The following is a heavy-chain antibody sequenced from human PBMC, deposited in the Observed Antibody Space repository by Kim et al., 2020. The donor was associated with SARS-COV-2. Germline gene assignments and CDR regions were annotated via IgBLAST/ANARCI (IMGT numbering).Heavy chain of an antibody. CDR2: INHSGST. Sequence: SETLSLTCAVYGVSFSGYYWSWIRQPPGKGLEWIGEINHSGSTNYNPSLKSRVTILVDTSKNQFSLKLSSVTAADTAVYYCASAFYAWFDPCGQGTLVTV. D-gene: IGHD2-2*01. V-gene: IGHV4-34*01. CDR1: GVSFSGYY. J-gene: IGHJ5*02. CDR3: ASAFYAWFDP.